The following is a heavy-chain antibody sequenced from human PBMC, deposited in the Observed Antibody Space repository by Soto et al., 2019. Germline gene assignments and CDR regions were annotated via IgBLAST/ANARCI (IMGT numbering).Heavy chain of an antibody. V-gene: IGHV3-30-3*01. CDR1: GFTFSSYA. Sequence: QVQLVESGGGVVQPGRSLRLSCAASGFTFSSYAMHWVRQAPGKGLEWVAVISYDGSNKYYADSVKGRFTISRDNSKNTLYLQMNSLRAEDTAVYXXXXXQLELDYYYYGMDVWGQGTTVTVSS. D-gene: IGHD1-1*01. J-gene: IGHJ6*02. CDR2: ISYDGSNK. CDR3: XXXQLELDYYYYGMDV.